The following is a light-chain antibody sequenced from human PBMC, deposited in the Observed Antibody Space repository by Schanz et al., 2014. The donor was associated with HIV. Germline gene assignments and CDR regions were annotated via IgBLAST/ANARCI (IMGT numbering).Light chain of an antibody. CDR2: DVS. Sequence: QSALTQPASVSGSPGQSITISCTGTSSDVGSYNLVSWYQQHPGKAPKLMIYDVSNRPSGVSSRFSGSKSGNTAFLTISGLQAEDEADYYCSSYAGTNNLWVFGGGTKLTVL. CDR3: SSYAGTNNLWV. V-gene: IGLV2-14*02. CDR1: SSDVGSYNL. J-gene: IGLJ3*02.